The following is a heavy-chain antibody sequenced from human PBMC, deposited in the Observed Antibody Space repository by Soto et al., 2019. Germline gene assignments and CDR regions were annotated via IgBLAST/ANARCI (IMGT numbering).Heavy chain of an antibody. CDR2: ISYDGSNK. V-gene: IGHV3-30*18. CDR3: AKPRELSGWSRIFFDY. CDR1: GFTFSSYG. Sequence: PGGSLRLSCAASGFTFSSYGMHWVRQAPGKGLEWVAVISYDGSNKYYADSVKGRFTISRDNSKNTLYLQMNSLRAEDTAVYYCAKPRELSGWSRIFFDYWGQGTLVTVSS. D-gene: IGHD6-19*01. J-gene: IGHJ4*02.